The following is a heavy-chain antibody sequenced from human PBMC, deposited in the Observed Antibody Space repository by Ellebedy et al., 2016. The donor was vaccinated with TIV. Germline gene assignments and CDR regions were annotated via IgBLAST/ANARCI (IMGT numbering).Heavy chain of an antibody. CDR3: ARGWFGDSYGMDV. J-gene: IGHJ6*02. CDR1: GFTFSSYW. Sequence: GESLKISXEASGFTFSSYWMNWVRQAPGEGLEWVANINKDGSEKYYADSVKGRFTISRDNSKNTLYLQMNSLRAEDTAVYYCARGWFGDSYGMDVWGQGTTVTVSS. D-gene: IGHD3-10*01. CDR2: INKDGSEK. V-gene: IGHV3-7*04.